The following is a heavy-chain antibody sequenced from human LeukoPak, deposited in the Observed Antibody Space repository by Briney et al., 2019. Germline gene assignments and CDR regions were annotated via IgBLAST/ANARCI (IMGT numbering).Heavy chain of an antibody. CDR3: ARAVHDYGDYYFDY. CDR1: GFTFSSYA. V-gene: IGHV3-23*01. CDR2: ISGSGGST. D-gene: IGHD4-17*01. J-gene: IGHJ4*02. Sequence: GGSLRLSCAASGFTFSSYAMSWVRQAPGKGLEWVSAISGSGGSTYYADSVKGRFTISRDNSKNTLYLQMNSLRAEDTAVYYCARAVHDYGDYYFDYWGQGTLVTVSS.